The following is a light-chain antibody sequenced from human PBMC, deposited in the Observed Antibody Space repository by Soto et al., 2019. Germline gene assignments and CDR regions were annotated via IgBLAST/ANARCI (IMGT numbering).Light chain of an antibody. Sequence: QSVLTQPASVSGSPGQSINISCTGTSSDDGSYNLVSWYQQHPTKAPKLMIYEVSERPSGVSNRFSGSKSDNTASLTISGLQAEDEADYYCCSSAGSSTLAVFGGGTQLTVL. CDR1: SSDDGSYNL. J-gene: IGLJ7*01. V-gene: IGLV2-23*02. CDR2: EVS. CDR3: CSSAGSSTLAV.